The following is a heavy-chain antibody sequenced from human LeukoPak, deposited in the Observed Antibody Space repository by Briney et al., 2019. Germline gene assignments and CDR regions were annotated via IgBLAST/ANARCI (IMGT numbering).Heavy chain of an antibody. V-gene: IGHV3-74*01. D-gene: IGHD3-16*01. CDR2: IIQDGSVT. CDR3: ATDDYRGLGY. J-gene: IGHJ4*02. Sequence: PGGSLRLSCATSGITFSNYYMHWVRHVPGEGQVWVSHIIQDGSVTSYADSVKGRFTISRDNAKNTVYLQLNNLRAEDTAVYYCATDDYRGLGYWGQGTLVTLSS. CDR1: GITFSNYY.